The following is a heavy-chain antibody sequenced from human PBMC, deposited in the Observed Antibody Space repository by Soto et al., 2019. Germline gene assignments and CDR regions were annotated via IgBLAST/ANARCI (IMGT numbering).Heavy chain of an antibody. D-gene: IGHD3-10*02. CDR2: IYWDDDK. CDR3: AHYVSTSPAGWFAP. J-gene: IGHJ5*02. CDR1: GLSLSTSGAA. Sequence: QITLKESGPTLVKPTQTLTLTCTFSGLSLSTSGAAVGWNRQPPGKALDWLALIYWDDDKRYNPTLKTRLTSTKYTPKNQVVLTLTNMDPVDTATYYCAHYVSTSPAGWFAPWGQGILVSVSS. V-gene: IGHV2-5*02.